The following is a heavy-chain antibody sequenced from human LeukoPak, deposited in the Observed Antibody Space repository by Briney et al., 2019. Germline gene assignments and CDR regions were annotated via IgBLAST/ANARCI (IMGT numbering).Heavy chain of an antibody. CDR1: GFTFSSYG. CDR3: ARGQVVPAAIDAFDI. D-gene: IGHD2-2*01. J-gene: IGHJ3*02. Sequence: GGSLRLSCAASGFTFSSYGMHWVRQAPGKGLEWVAFIRYDGSNKYYADSVKGRFTISRDNAKNSLYLQMNSLRAEDTAVYYCARGQVVPAAIDAFDIWGQGTMVTVSS. CDR2: IRYDGSNK. V-gene: IGHV3-30*02.